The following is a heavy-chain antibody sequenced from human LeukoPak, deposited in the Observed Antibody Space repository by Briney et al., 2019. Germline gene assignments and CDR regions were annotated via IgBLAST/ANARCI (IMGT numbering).Heavy chain of an antibody. CDR2: INPNSGGT. D-gene: IGHD6-13*01. CDR1: GYTFTGYY. CDR3: ASRRAAAGKGPFDP. J-gene: IGHJ5*02. V-gene: IGHV1-2*02. Sequence: AASVKVSCMASGYTFTGYYMHGVRQAPGQGREWMGWINPNSGGTNYAQKFQGRVTMTRDTSISTAYMELSRLRSDDTAVYYCASRRAAAGKGPFDPWGQGTLVTVSS.